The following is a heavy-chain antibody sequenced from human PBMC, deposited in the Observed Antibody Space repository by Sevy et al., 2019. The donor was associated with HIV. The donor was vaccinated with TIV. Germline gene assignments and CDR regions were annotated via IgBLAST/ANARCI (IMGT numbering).Heavy chain of an antibody. J-gene: IGHJ6*02. CDR2: ISSDGSIT. V-gene: IGHV3-74*01. CDR3: ARAESVSTRNAMDV. CDR1: GFNFSSYW. D-gene: IGHD4-17*01. Sequence: GGSLRLSFAASGFNFSSYWMHWVRQAPGKGLVWVSRISSDGSITNYADSVKGRFTFSRDNAKNTVYLQMNSLRVEDTALYYCARAESVSTRNAMDVWGQGTTVTVSS.